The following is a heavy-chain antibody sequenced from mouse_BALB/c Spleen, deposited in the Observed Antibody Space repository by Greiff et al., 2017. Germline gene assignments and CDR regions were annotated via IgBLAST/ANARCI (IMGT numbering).Heavy chain of an antibody. D-gene: IGHD2-3*01. V-gene: IGHV5-6-5*01. CDR1: GFTFSSYA. Sequence: EVMLVESGGGLVKPGGSLKLSCAASGFTFSSYAMSWVRQTPEKRLEWVASISSGGSTYYPDSVKGRFTISRDNARNILYLQMSSLRSEDTAMYYCARGRGDGYYSWFAYWGQGTLVTVSA. J-gene: IGHJ3*01. CDR3: ARGRGDGYYSWFAY. CDR2: ISSGGST.